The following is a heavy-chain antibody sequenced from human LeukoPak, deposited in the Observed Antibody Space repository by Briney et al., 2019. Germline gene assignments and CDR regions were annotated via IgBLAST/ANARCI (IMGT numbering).Heavy chain of an antibody. Sequence: GGSLRLSCAASGFTFSDYYMSWIRQAPGKGLEWVSYISSSGITIYYADSVKGRFTISRDNAKKSLYMQMNILRAEDTAVYYCARDGYNSGEDFDYWGQGALVTVSP. V-gene: IGHV3-11*04. J-gene: IGHJ4*02. CDR2: ISSSGITI. CDR1: GFTFSDYY. CDR3: ARDGYNSGEDFDY. D-gene: IGHD5-24*01.